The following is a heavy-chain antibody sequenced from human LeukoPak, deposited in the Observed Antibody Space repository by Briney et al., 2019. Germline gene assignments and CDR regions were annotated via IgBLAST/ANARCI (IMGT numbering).Heavy chain of an antibody. J-gene: IGHJ4*02. CDR3: ARAGWELRIFDY. Sequence: ASVKVSCKASGYTFTSNYMHWVRQAPGQGLEWMGRISGYNGNTNYARNLQGRVTLTSDTSTSTTYMELRSLTSDDTAVYYCARAGWELRIFDYWGQGTLVTVSS. CDR1: GYTFTSNY. V-gene: IGHV1-18*04. D-gene: IGHD1-26*01. CDR2: ISGYNGNT.